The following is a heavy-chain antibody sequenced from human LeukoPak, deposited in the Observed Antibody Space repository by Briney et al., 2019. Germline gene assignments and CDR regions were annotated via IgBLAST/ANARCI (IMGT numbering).Heavy chain of an antibody. V-gene: IGHV3-21*01. Sequence: GGSLRLSCAASGFTFSSYAMSWVRQAPGQGLEWISSISGSRGYTYYADSLKGRFTISRDNAKNSLSLQMNSLRVEDTAIYFCAKDVLTVARRGFDSWGPGTLVTVSS. CDR2: ISGSRGYT. CDR1: GFTFSSYA. D-gene: IGHD6-6*01. CDR3: AKDVLTVARRGFDS. J-gene: IGHJ4*02.